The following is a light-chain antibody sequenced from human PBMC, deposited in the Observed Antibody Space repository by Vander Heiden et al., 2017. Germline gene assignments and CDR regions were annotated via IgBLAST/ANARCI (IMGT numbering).Light chain of an antibody. CDR3: QQAHSFPLT. CDR2: AAS. Sequence: DVQMTQSPSSVSASVGDRVTITCRASQGIGTSLAWYQQKPGKAPKVLIYAASRLQNGVPSRFSGSGSGTDFTLTISSLQPEDFAAYDCQQAHSFPLTFGGGTRVEI. J-gene: IGKJ4*01. CDR1: QGIGTS. V-gene: IGKV1-12*01.